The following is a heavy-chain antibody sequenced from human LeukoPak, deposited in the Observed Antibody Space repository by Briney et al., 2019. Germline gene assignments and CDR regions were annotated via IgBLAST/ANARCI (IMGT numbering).Heavy chain of an antibody. CDR3: ARVKDPGGYYFYYYMDV. J-gene: IGHJ6*03. Sequence: SETLSLTCAVYGGSFSGYYWSWIRQPPGKGLEWIGEINHSGSANYNPSLKSRVTISVDTSKNQFSLKLSSVTAADTAVYYCARVKDPGGYYFYYYMDVWGKGTTVTVSS. CDR1: GGSFSGYY. CDR2: INHSGSA. D-gene: IGHD3-16*01. V-gene: IGHV4-34*01.